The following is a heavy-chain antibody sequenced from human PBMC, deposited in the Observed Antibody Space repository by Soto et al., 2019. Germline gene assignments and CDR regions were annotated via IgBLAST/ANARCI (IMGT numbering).Heavy chain of an antibody. J-gene: IGHJ5*02. CDR1: GGTFSSYA. CDR2: IIPIFGTA. Sequence: QVQLVQSGAEVKKPGSSVKVSCKASGGTFSSYAISWVRQAPGQGLEWMGGIIPIFGTANYAQKFQGRVTITADQSTSTGYMELSSLRSEDTAVYSFARAPSMVRGVSDWFDPWGQGTLVTVSS. D-gene: IGHD3-10*01. V-gene: IGHV1-69*12. CDR3: ARAPSMVRGVSDWFDP.